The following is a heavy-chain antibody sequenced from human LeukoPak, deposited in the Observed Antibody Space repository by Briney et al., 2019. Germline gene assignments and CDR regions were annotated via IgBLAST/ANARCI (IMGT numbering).Heavy chain of an antibody. V-gene: IGHV4-38-2*01. Sequence: LRLSCAASGFTFSDYYMSWVRQAPGKGLEWIGSIYYSGSTYYNPSLKSRVTISVDTSKNQFSLKLSSVTAADTAVYYCARVSVVVAAHDYWGQGTLVTVSS. J-gene: IGHJ4*02. CDR3: ARVSVVVAAHDY. D-gene: IGHD2-15*01. CDR1: GFTFSDYY. CDR2: IYYSGST.